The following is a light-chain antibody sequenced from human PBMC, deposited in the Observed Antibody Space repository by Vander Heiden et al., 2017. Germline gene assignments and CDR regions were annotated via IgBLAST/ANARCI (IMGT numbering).Light chain of an antibody. CDR1: SGHSSYA. CDR2: LKREGSH. V-gene: IGLV4-69*01. Sequence: QLVLTQSPSASASLGASAKLTCTLSSGHSSYAIAWHQPQPEKGPRFLMKLKREGSHSKGDGIPDPFSGSSSWAERYLNISSLQSEDEADYYFQTWGTGIWVFGGGTKLTVL. J-gene: IGLJ3*02. CDR3: QTWGTGIWV.